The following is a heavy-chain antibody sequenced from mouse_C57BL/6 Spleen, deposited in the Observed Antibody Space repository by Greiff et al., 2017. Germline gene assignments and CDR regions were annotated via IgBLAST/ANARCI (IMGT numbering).Heavy chain of an antibody. V-gene: IGHV5-4*01. CDR1: GFTFSSYA. J-gene: IGHJ1*03. CDR2: ISDGGSYT. D-gene: IGHD1-1*01. Sequence: EVKLVESGGGLVKPGGSLKLSCAASGFTFSSYAMSWVRQTPETRLEWVATISDGGSYTYYPDNVKGRFTISRDNAKTHLYLQISHLKSEDTAMYYCGRDQVYCGSSDGWYVDVWGTGTTVTVSS. CDR3: GRDQVYCGSSDGWYVDV.